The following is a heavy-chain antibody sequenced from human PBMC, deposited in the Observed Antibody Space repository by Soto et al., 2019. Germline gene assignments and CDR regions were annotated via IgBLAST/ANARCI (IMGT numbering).Heavy chain of an antibody. CDR2: VSAYNRNT. Sequence: QVQLVQSGGEVKKPGASVKVSCQASGYTFTNYGITWLRQAPGQGLERKGWVSAYNRNTNYARRFQDRVTMNTDTSTRTAYMELRNLNSDDTAIYFCARERQYEPLLYWGQGTLVTVSS. J-gene: IGHJ4*02. CDR1: GYTFTNYG. V-gene: IGHV1-18*01. CDR3: ARERQYEPLLY. D-gene: IGHD2-2*01.